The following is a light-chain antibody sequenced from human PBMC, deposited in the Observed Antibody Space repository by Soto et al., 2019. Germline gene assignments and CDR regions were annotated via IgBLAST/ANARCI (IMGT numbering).Light chain of an antibody. J-gene: IGKJ1*01. CDR3: QQYHIYSGT. CDR2: KAS. CDR1: QSIRYW. Sequence: DIHLTLSPSTLSASVRDRAPITCLASQSIRYWLAWYQQKPGKAPNLLIYKASSLASGVPSRFSGSGSGTEFTLTINSLQPDDFATYYCQQYHIYSGTVGQGAKV. V-gene: IGKV1-5*03.